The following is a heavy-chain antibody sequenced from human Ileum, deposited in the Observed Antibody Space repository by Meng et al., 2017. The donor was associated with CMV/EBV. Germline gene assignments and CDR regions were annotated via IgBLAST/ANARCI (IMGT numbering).Heavy chain of an antibody. J-gene: IGHJ6*02. D-gene: IGHD2-2*01. CDR1: GFTFSTYS. V-gene: IGHV3-21*01. Sequence: GESLKISCAASGFTFSTYSMTWVRQAPGKGLEWVSSISSTSSYKYYADSVKGRFTISRDNAKNSLFLQMNSLRAEDTAVYYCARDGLLVPAANPYYVMDVWGQGTTVTVSS. CDR2: ISSTSSYK. CDR3: ARDGLLVPAANPYYVMDV.